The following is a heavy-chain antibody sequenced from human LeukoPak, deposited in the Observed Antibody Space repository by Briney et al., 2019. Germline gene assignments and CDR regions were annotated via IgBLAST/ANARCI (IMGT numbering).Heavy chain of an antibody. J-gene: IGHJ4*02. V-gene: IGHV4-61*02. Sequence: SETLSLTCTVSGGSFTSGNYYWHWIRQPAGTGLEWIGRIYTNGGASYNPSLKSRVTISIDASKNQFSLKLSSVTAADTAVYYCAREPPGYWGQGILVTVSS. CDR2: IYTNGGA. CDR1: GGSFTSGNYY. CDR3: AREPPGY.